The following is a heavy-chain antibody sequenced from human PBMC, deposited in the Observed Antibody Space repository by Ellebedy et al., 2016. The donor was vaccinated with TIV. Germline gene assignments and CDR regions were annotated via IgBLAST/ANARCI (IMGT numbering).Heavy chain of an antibody. D-gene: IGHD3-22*01. CDR2: INSDGSST. J-gene: IGHJ3*02. CDR1: AFTFSNYW. Sequence: GESLKISCAASAFTFSNYWMHWVRQAPGKGLVWVSRINSDGSSTTYADSVKGRFTISRDNAKNSLYLQMNSLRAEDTAVYYCAKYYYDTSDPFDIWGQGTMVTVSS. V-gene: IGHV3-74*01. CDR3: AKYYYDTSDPFDI.